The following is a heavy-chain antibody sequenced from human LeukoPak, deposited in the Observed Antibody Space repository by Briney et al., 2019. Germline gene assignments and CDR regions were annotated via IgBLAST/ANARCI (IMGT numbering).Heavy chain of an antibody. CDR3: ARDRLTNDAFDI. Sequence: GGSLRLSCAASGFTSSRYWMHWLRQAPGKGLVWVSRISTDGSSTSYADSVKGRFTISRDNGKNTLYLQMNSLRAEDTAMYYCARDRLTNDAFDIWGQGTMVTVSS. J-gene: IGHJ3*02. CDR1: GFTSSRYW. D-gene: IGHD2-8*01. CDR2: ISTDGSST. V-gene: IGHV3-74*01.